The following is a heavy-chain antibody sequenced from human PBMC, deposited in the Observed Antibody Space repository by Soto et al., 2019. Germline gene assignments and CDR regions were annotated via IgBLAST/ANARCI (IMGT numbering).Heavy chain of an antibody. CDR2: ISSSSSYI. V-gene: IGHV3-21*01. CDR1: GFTFSSYS. CDR3: ASAPAVTIVGVVGRCDP. D-gene: IGHD3-3*01. Sequence: EVQLVESGGGLVKPGGSLTLSCAASGFTFSSYSMNWVRQAPGKGLEWVSSISSSSSYIYYADSVKGRVTISRDNAKNSLDLQMNSLRAEDTAVYYCASAPAVTIVGVVGRCDPWGQGTLVTVSS. J-gene: IGHJ5*02.